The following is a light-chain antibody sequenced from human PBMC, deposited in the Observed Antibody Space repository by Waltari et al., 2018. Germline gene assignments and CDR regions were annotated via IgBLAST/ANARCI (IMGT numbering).Light chain of an antibody. J-gene: IGLJ3*02. CDR3: CSYAGSYTWV. V-gene: IGLV2-11*01. Sequence: QSALTQPRSVSGSPGPSVSISCTGTSSDVGTYKYVSWYQQHPGKAPQLMIFDVSKRPSGVPDRFSGSKSGNTASLTISGLQTEDEADYYCCSYAGSYTWVFGGGTKLTVL. CDR1: SSDVGTYKY. CDR2: DVS.